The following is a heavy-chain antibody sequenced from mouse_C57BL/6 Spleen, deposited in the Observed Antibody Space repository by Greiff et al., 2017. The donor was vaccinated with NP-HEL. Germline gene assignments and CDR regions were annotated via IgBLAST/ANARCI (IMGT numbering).Heavy chain of an antibody. CDR3: ARRVYYDYDWFAY. V-gene: IGHV1-22*01. J-gene: IGHJ3*01. D-gene: IGHD2-4*01. Sequence: EVKLMESGPELVKPGASVKMSCKASGYTFTDYNMHWVKQSHGKSLEWIGYINPNNGGTSYNQKFKGKATLTVNKSSSTAYMELRSLTSEDSAVYYCARRVYYDYDWFAYWGQGTLVTVSA. CDR1: GYTFTDYN. CDR2: INPNNGGT.